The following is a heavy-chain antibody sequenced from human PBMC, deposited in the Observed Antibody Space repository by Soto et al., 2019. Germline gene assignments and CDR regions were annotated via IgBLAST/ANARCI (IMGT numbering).Heavy chain of an antibody. J-gene: IGHJ4*02. CDR2: ISYDGSNK. CDR3: AKESTRGDGYNCYFDY. D-gene: IGHD1-1*01. CDR1: GFTFSSYG. V-gene: IGHV3-30*18. Sequence: PGGSLRLSCAASGFTFSSYGMHWVRQAPGKGLEWVAVISYDGSNKHYGDSVKGRFTISRDNSRNTLYLQMNSLRAEDTAVYYCAKESTRGDGYNCYFDYWGKGTLVTVSS.